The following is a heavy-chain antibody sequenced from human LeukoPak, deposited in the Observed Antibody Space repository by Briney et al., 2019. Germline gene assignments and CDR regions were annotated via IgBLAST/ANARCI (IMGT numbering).Heavy chain of an antibody. D-gene: IGHD4-23*01. CDR1: GFGFSDYY. V-gene: IGHV3-11*04. J-gene: IGHJ4*02. Sequence: PGGSLRLSCAASGFGFSDYYMTWIRQAPGKGLECISFISNSGASIYYADSVKGRFTISRDNTKKSLYLQMNSLRAEDTAVYYCARDRSNSYFDYWGQGALVTVSS. CDR2: ISNSGASI. CDR3: ARDRSNSYFDY.